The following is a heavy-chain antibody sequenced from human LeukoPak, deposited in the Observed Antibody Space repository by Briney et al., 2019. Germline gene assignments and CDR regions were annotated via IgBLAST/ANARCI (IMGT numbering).Heavy chain of an antibody. V-gene: IGHV3-7*03. CDR1: GFTFSNYL. CDR3: AKDHPPYCSGGSCYKAAFDY. Sequence: GGSLRLSCAASGFTFSNYLMSWVRQAPGKGLEWVANIKQDGSEKYYVDSVKGRFAISRDNAKNSLYLHMNSLRAEDTAVYYCAKDHPPYCSGGSCYKAAFDYWGQGTLVTVSS. J-gene: IGHJ4*02. D-gene: IGHD2-15*01. CDR2: IKQDGSEK.